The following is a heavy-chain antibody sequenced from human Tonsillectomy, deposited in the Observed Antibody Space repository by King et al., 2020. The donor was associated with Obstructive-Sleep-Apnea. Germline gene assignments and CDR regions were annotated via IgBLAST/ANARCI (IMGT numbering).Heavy chain of an antibody. CDR3: ARVTSWIGFDY. Sequence: QLVQSGAEVKKPGASVKVSCKASGGTFSSYAISWVQQAPGQGLEWRGGVIPIFGPANYAQKFQGRVTITADESTSTAYMELSSLRSEDTAVYYCARVTSWIGFDYWGQGTLVTVSS. CDR1: GGTFSSYA. J-gene: IGHJ4*02. D-gene: IGHD3-10*01. CDR2: VIPIFGPA. V-gene: IGHV1-69*12.